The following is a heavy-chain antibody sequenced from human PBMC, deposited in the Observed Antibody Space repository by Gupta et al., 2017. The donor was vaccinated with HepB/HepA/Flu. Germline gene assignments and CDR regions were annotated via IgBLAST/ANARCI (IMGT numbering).Heavy chain of an antibody. V-gene: IGHV1-46*01. CDR1: GYTFTSYY. CDR3: ARQIAVAGPADDNWFDP. D-gene: IGHD6-19*01. J-gene: IGHJ5*02. Sequence: ASVKVSCKASGYTFTSYYMHWVRQAPGQGLEWMGIINPSGGSTSYAQKFQGRVTMTRDTSTSTVYMELSSLRSEDTAVYYCARQIAVAGPADDNWFDPWGQGTLVTVSS. CDR2: INPSGGST.